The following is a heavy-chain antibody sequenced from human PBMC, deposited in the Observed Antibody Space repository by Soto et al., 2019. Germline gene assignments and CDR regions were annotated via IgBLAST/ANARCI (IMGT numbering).Heavy chain of an antibody. CDR3: ARPRWFGESNPINYFDY. CDR2: IYPGDSDT. Sequence: GESLKISCKGSGYSFTSYWIGWVRQMPGKGLEWMGIIYPGDSDTRYSPSFQGQVTISADKSISTAYLQWSSLKASDTAMYYCARPRWFGESNPINYFDYWGQGTLVTVSS. V-gene: IGHV5-51*01. CDR1: GYSFTSYW. J-gene: IGHJ4*02. D-gene: IGHD3-10*01.